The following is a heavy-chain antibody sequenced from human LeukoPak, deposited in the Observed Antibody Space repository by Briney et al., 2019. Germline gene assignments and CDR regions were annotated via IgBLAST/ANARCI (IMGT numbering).Heavy chain of an antibody. V-gene: IGHV3-21*01. J-gene: IGHJ4*02. Sequence: KPGGSLRLSCAASGFTFSSYSMNWVRQAPGKGLEWVSSISSSSSYIYYADSVKGRFTISRGSAKNSLYLQMNSLRAEDTAVYYCARGGNYLLCDYWGQGTLVTVSS. CDR3: ARGGNYLLCDY. CDR2: ISSSSSYI. D-gene: IGHD4-23*01. CDR1: GFTFSSYS.